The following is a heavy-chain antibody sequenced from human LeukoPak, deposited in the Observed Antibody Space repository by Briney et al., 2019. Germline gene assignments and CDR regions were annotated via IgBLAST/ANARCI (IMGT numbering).Heavy chain of an antibody. CDR2: ISGSGGST. CDR3: AKGGEWLRHFDY. Sequence: GGSLRLSCAASGFTFSSYAMSWVRQAPGKGLEWVSAISGSGGSTYYADSVKGRFTISRDNYKNTLYLQMNSLRAEDTAVYYCAKGGEWLRHFDYWGQGTLVTVSS. D-gene: IGHD5-12*01. J-gene: IGHJ4*02. V-gene: IGHV3-23*01. CDR1: GFTFSSYA.